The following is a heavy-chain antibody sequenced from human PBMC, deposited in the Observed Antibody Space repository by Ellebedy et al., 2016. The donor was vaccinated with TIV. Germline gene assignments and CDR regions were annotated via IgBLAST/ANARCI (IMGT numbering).Heavy chain of an antibody. Sequence: AASVKVSCKASGYTFTSYGISWVRQAPGKGLEWMGWISVYNGNTNYAQKLQGRVTMTTDTSTSTAYMELRSLRSDDTAVYYCARVAGRYWFDPWGQGTLVTVSS. D-gene: IGHD3-9*01. CDR1: GYTFTSYG. V-gene: IGHV1-18*01. CDR2: ISVYNGNT. J-gene: IGHJ5*02. CDR3: ARVAGRYWFDP.